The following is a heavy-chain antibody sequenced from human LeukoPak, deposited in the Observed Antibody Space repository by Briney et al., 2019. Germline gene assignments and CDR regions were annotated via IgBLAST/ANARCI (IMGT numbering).Heavy chain of an antibody. Sequence: SETLSLTCSVSGGSISGYYWSWFRQPAGKGLEWIGRIYTSGSTNYNPSLKSRVNMSVDTSKNQFSLKLSSVTAADTAVYYCARQGPLTTAVTTRTNPFDYWGQGTLVTVSS. CDR3: ARQGPLTTAVTTRTNPFDY. J-gene: IGHJ4*02. D-gene: IGHD4-11*01. CDR1: GGSISGYY. V-gene: IGHV4-4*07. CDR2: IYTSGST.